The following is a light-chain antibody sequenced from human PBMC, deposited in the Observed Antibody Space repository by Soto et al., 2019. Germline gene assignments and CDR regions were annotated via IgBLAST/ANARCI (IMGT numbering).Light chain of an antibody. V-gene: IGKV3-15*01. J-gene: IGKJ1*01. CDR1: QSVSSD. Sequence: EIVMTQSPATLSVSPGERATLSCRASQSVSSDLGWYQQKPGQAPRLLIYGASTRATAIPARFSGSGSGTEFTLTISSLQSEDFAVYYCQQYNSCPQTFGQGTKVEMK. CDR3: QQYNSCPQT. CDR2: GAS.